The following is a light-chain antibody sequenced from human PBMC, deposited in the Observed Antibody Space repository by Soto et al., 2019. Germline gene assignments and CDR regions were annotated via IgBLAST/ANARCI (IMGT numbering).Light chain of an antibody. CDR3: GLYAGSNNLL. V-gene: IGLV2-8*01. CDR1: SSDVGGYNY. CDR2: EAT. Sequence: QSALTQPPSASGSPGQSVTISCTGTSSDVGGYNYVSWYQKHPDKAPKLMIYEATKRPSGVPDRFSGSKSGNTASLTVSGLQAEDEADYYCGLYAGSNNLLFGGGTKVTVL. J-gene: IGLJ2*01.